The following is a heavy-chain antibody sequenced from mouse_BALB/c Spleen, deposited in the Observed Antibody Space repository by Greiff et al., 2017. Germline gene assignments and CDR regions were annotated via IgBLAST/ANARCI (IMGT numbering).Heavy chain of an antibody. CDR1: GYSITSGYS. Sequence: EVQLQQSGPDLVKPSQSLSLTCTVTGYSITSGYSWHWIRQFPGNKLEWMGYIHYSGSTNYNPSLKSRISITRDTSKNQFFLQLNSVTTEDTATYYCARKSTTVVDYYAMDYWGQGTSVTVSS. V-gene: IGHV3-1*02. CDR2: IHYSGST. CDR3: ARKSTTVVDYYAMDY. J-gene: IGHJ4*01. D-gene: IGHD1-1*01.